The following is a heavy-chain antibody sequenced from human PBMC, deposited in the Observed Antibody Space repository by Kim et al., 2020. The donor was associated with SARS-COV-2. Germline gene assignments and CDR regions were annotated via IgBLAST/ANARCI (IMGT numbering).Heavy chain of an antibody. V-gene: IGHV4-4*07. J-gene: IGHJ6*02. Sequence: NHNPALKSRVTMAVDTSKNQFSLELSSVTAADTAVYYCAREVRYYGMDVWGQGTTVTVSS. D-gene: IGHD1-20*01. CDR3: AREVRYYGMDV.